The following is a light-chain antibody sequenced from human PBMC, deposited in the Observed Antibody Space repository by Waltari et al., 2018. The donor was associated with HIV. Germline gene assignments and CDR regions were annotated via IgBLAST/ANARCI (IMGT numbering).Light chain of an antibody. CDR3: QVWDESNEQVV. CDR2: DDS. J-gene: IGLJ2*01. Sequence: YVLTQPPSVSVAPGKTARITCGGDKIGGRKVHWYQRRPGQAPALVVFDDSDLPSGIPERFSGSISGNTATLIISRVEDGDEADYYCQVWDESNEQVVFGGGTRLTVL. CDR1: KIGGRK. V-gene: IGLV3-21*03.